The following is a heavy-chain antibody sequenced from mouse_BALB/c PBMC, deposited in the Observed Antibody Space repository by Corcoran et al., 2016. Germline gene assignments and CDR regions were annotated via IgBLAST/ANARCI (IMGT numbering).Heavy chain of an antibody. CDR3: ANWDGYFDV. CDR1: GFNIKDTY. CDR2: IDPANGNT. J-gene: IGHJ1*01. V-gene: IGHV14-3*02. Sequence: EVQLQQSGAELVKPGASVKLSCTASGFNIKDTYMHWVKQRPEQGLEWIGRIDPANGNTTYDPKFQGKATITADTSSNTAYLQLSSLTSEDTAVYYCANWDGYFDVWGAGTTVTVSS. D-gene: IGHD4-1*01.